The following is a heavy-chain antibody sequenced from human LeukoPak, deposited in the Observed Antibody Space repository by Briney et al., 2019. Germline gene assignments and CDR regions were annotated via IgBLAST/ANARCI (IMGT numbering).Heavy chain of an antibody. D-gene: IGHD2-8*01. CDR1: GFSFSSFA. Sequence: GGSLTLPSVGSGFSFSSFAMSWVRQAPGKGLDWVSTVSGGGAYTYYADSVKGRFTVSRDDSKSMHFLQMNSLRPEDTALYFCAKRITVSAGYYLDSWGQGTLVTVSS. CDR3: AKRITVSAGYYLDS. CDR2: VSGGGAYT. V-gene: IGHV3-23*01. J-gene: IGHJ4*02.